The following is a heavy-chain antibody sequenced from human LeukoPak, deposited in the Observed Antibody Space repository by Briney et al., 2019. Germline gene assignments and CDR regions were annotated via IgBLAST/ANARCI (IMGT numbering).Heavy chain of an antibody. Sequence: PGGSLRLSCAASGFTFSSYAMHWVRQAPGQRLEWMGWINAGNGNTKYSQKFQGRVTITRDTSASTAYMELSSLRSEDTAVYYCARANRELPFDYWGQGALVTVSS. V-gene: IGHV1-3*01. CDR3: ARANRELPFDY. J-gene: IGHJ4*02. D-gene: IGHD1-7*01. CDR1: GFTFSSYA. CDR2: INAGNGNT.